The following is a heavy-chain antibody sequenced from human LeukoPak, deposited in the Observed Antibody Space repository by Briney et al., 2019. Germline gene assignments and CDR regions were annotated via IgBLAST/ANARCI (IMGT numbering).Heavy chain of an antibody. J-gene: IGHJ4*02. D-gene: IGHD5-12*01. V-gene: IGHV3-53*01. CDR2: IYSGGNT. Sequence: QPGGSLRLSCAASGFTVSSNYMNWVRQAPGKGLEWVSVIYSGGNTYYADSVKGRFTISRDNSKNTLYLQMNSLRAEDTAVYYCARWPLDRGYQKDESDYWGQGTLVTVSS. CDR1: GFTVSSNY. CDR3: ARWPLDRGYQKDESDY.